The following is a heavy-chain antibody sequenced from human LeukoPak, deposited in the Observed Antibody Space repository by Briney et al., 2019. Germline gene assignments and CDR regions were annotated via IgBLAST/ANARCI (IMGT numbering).Heavy chain of an antibody. CDR3: ARTRGAMVRGVIITNFDY. J-gene: IGHJ4*02. CDR2: TYYRSKWYN. V-gene: IGHV6-1*01. Sequence: SQTLSLTCAISGDSVSSNSAAWNWIRQSPSRGLEWLGRTYYRSKWYNDYAVSVKSRITINPDTSKNQFSLQLNSVTPEDTAVYYCARTRGAMVRGVIITNFDYWGQGTLVTVSS. CDR1: GDSVSSNSAA. D-gene: IGHD3-10*01.